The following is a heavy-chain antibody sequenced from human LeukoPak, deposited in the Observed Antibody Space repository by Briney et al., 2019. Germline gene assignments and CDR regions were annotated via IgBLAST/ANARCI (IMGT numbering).Heavy chain of an antibody. D-gene: IGHD5-12*01. V-gene: IGHV4-34*01. CDR1: GGSFSGYY. Sequence: SETLSLTCAVYGGSFSGYYWSWIRQPPGKGLEWIGEINHSGSTNYNPPLKSRVTISVDTSKNQFSLKLSSVTAADTAVYYCARGIVATNDYFDYWGQGTLVTVSS. CDR3: ARGIVATNDYFDY. CDR2: INHSGST. J-gene: IGHJ4*02.